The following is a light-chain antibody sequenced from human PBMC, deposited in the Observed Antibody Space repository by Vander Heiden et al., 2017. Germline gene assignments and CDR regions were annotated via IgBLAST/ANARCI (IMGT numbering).Light chain of an antibody. CDR1: QSIGRY. J-gene: IGKJ2*01. CDR2: ATS. Sequence: DIQMTQSPSSLSASVGDRVTITCRASQSIGRYLHWYHHKPGKAPKLLIFATSSLQSGVPSRFSGSGSGTEFTLTISGLQPDDFATYFCQQSVSTPHTFGQGTKVEIK. CDR3: QQSVSTPHT. V-gene: IGKV1-39*01.